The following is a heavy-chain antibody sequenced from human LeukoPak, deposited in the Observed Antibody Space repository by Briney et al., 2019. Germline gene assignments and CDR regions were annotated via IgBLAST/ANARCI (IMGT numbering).Heavy chain of an antibody. J-gene: IGHJ5*02. CDR3: AREVYYDSSGYYPS. Sequence: APVKVSCKASGYTFTSYGISWVRQAPGQGLEWMGWISAYNGNTNYAQKLQGRVTMTTDTSTSTAYMELRSLRSDDTAVYYCAREVYYDSSGYYPSWGQGTLVTVSS. V-gene: IGHV1-18*01. D-gene: IGHD3-22*01. CDR1: GYTFTSYG. CDR2: ISAYNGNT.